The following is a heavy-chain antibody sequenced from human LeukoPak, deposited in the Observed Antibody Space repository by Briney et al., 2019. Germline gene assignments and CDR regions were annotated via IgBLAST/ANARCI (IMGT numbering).Heavy chain of an antibody. V-gene: IGHV1-24*01. CDR1: GYTLTELS. Sequence: GASVKVSCKVSGYTLTELSMHWVRQAPAKGLEWMGGFDPEDGETIYAHKFQGRVTMTVDTSTDTSYMELSSLRSEDTAVYYCATLTVTTQGGELNYYYGMDVWGQGTTVTVSS. D-gene: IGHD4-17*01. J-gene: IGHJ6*02. CDR2: FDPEDGET. CDR3: ATLTVTTQGGELNYYYGMDV.